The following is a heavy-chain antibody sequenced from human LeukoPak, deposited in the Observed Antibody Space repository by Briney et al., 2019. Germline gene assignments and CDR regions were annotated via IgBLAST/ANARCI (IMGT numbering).Heavy chain of an antibody. CDR2: IYYSGST. CDR3: ARDLGGSSADY. V-gene: IGHV4-59*12. CDR1: GGSISNYY. D-gene: IGHD6-6*01. J-gene: IGHJ4*02. Sequence: SETLSLTCTVSGGSISNYYLSWIRQPPGKGLEWIGYIYYSGSTNYNPSLKSRVTISVDTSKNQFSLRLNSVTAAGTAVYYCARDLGGSSADYWGQGTLVTVSS.